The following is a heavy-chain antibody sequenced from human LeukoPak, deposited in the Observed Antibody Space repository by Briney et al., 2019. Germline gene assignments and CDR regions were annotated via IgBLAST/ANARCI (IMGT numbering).Heavy chain of an antibody. CDR2: ISISGGRT. Sequence: PGGSLRLSCAASGFTFSSYAMSWVRQAPGKGLEWVSVISISGGRTYSADSVKGRFTISRDNSKNTLHLQMNSLRVEDTAVYYCAKEMGPATAIHFDYWGQGTLVTVSS. J-gene: IGHJ4*02. CDR1: GFTFSSYA. V-gene: IGHV3-23*01. D-gene: IGHD2-2*02. CDR3: AKEMGPATAIHFDY.